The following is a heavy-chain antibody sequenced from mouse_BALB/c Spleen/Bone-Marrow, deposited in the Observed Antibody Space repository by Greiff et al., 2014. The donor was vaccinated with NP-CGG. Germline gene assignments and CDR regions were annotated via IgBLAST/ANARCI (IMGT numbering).Heavy chain of an antibody. CDR1: GYSITSGYS. CDR3: ARRGSIYDGYLDY. Sequence: VQLQQSGPDLVKPSQSLSLTCTVTGYSITSGYSWHWIRQFPGNKLEWMGYIQYSGSTNYNPSLKSRISITRDTSKNQFFLQLNSVTTEDTATYNCARRGSIYDGYLDYWGQGTTLTVPS. CDR2: IQYSGST. V-gene: IGHV3-1*02. D-gene: IGHD2-3*01. J-gene: IGHJ2*01.